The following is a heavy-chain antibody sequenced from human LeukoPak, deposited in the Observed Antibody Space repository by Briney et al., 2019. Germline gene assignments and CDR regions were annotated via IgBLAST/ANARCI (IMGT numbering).Heavy chain of an antibody. V-gene: IGHV4-61*02. CDR3: ARRAGAYSHPYDY. Sequence: SETLSLTCSVSGDSISSGDYYWSWIRQPAGKGLEWIGRISSSGSTNYNPSLKSRVTISVDTSKNQFSLKLSSVTAADTAVYYCARRAGAYSHPYDYWGQGTLVTVSS. CDR2: ISSSGST. CDR1: GDSISSGDYY. J-gene: IGHJ4*02. D-gene: IGHD4/OR15-4a*01.